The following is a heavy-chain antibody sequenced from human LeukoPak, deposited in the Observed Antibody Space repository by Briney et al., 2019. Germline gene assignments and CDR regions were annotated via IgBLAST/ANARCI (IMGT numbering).Heavy chain of an antibody. Sequence: GASVKVSCKASGYTFTGYYMHWVRQAPGQGLEWMGWINPNSGGTDYAQKFQGRVTMTRDTSISTAYMGLSRLRSDDAAVYYCARFVSDIVVVPAVDYWGQGTLVTVSS. J-gene: IGHJ4*02. D-gene: IGHD2-2*01. V-gene: IGHV1-2*02. CDR3: ARFVSDIVVVPAVDY. CDR1: GYTFTGYY. CDR2: INPNSGGT.